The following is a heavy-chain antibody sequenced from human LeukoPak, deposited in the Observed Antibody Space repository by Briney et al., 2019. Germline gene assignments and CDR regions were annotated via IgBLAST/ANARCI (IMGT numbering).Heavy chain of an antibody. CDR2: ISPSGAST. J-gene: IGHJ5*02. CDR3: ARDNSVRDEAWWFNP. D-gene: IGHD5-24*01. CDR1: GYTFTSNY. Sequence: GASVKVSCKAFGYTFTSNYMHWLRQAPGQGPEWMAVISPSGASTTYAQQFQGRVTLTRDMSTSTDYLELSSLRSEDTAVYYCARDNSVRDEAWWFNPWGQGTLVTVSS. V-gene: IGHV1-46*01.